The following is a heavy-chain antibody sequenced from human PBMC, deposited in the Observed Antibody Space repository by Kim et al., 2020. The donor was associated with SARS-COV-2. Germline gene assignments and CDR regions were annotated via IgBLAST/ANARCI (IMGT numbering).Heavy chain of an antibody. CDR3: ARGRDSSSSDYYYDMDV. D-gene: IGHD6-6*01. CDR1: GYTFTGYY. J-gene: IGHJ6*02. Sequence: ASVKVSCKASGYTFTGYYMHWVRQAPGQGLEWMGWINPDSGRTNYAQKFQGRVTMTRDTSISTAYMGLISLRSDDAAVYYCARGRDSSSSDYYYDMDVWGQGTTVTVSS. V-gene: IGHV1-2*02. CDR2: INPDSGRT.